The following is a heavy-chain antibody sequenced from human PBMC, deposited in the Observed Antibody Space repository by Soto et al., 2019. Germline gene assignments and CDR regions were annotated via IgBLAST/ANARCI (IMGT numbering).Heavy chain of an antibody. CDR3: AKESDSSGYYHDAFDI. D-gene: IGHD3-22*01. CDR1: GFTFSSYT. J-gene: IGHJ3*02. Sequence: PGGSLRLSCAASGFTFSSYTMSWVRQAPGKGLEWVSAISGSGGSTYYADSVKGRFTISRDNSKNTLYLQMNGLRAEDTAVYYCAKESDSSGYYHDAFDIWGQGTMVTVSS. CDR2: ISGSGGST. V-gene: IGHV3-23*01.